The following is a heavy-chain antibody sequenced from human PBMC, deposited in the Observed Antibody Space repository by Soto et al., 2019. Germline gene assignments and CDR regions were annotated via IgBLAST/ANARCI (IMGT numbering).Heavy chain of an antibody. CDR1: GFTFSSYG. V-gene: IGHV3-33*01. J-gene: IGHJ4*02. CDR3: AREFGYSSGWHTGYFDY. Sequence: GGSLRLSCAASGFTFSSYGMHWVRQAPGKGLEWVAVIWYDGSNKYYADSVKGRFTISRDNSKNTLYLQMNSLRAEDTAVYYCAREFGYSSGWHTGYFDYWGPGALVPGSS. CDR2: IWYDGSNK. D-gene: IGHD6-19*01.